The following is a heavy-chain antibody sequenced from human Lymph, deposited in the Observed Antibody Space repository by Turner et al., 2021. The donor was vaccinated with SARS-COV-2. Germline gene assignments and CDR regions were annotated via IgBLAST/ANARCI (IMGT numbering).Heavy chain of an antibody. V-gene: IGHV1-2*02. Sequence: QAQLVQPGAEVKQPWASVKVSCKASGCTFTGYFMHWVRQAPGQGLEWMGWIKHDSGGTNEAQKCQGRVHMPRDTSSSTAYMELSRIKSDDTAVYYCAGQATAVVTGPGPATAEGIDPWGQGTLVTVSS. CDR2: IKHDSGGT. CDR3: AGQATAVVTGPGPATAEGIDP. J-gene: IGHJ5*02. D-gene: IGHD5-18*01. CDR1: GCTFTGYF.